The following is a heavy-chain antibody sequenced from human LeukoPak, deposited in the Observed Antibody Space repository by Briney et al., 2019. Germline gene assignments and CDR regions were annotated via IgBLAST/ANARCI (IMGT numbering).Heavy chain of an antibody. Sequence: ASVKVSCKASGYTFTSYDINWVRQATGQGLEWMGWMNPNSGNTGYAQKFQGRVTMTRNTSISTAYMELSSLRSEDTAVYYCARGRFYLYCSSTSCYSGSGNWFDPWGQGTLVTVSS. J-gene: IGHJ5*02. CDR3: ARGRFYLYCSSTSCYSGSGNWFDP. CDR2: MNPNSGNT. CDR1: GYTFTSYD. V-gene: IGHV1-8*01. D-gene: IGHD2-2*02.